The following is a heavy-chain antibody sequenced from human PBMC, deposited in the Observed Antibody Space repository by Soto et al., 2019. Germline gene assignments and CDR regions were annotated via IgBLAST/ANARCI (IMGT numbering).Heavy chain of an antibody. V-gene: IGHV1-18*04. CDR3: VRDPQRNDY. J-gene: IGHJ4*02. CDR1: GYDFSSYG. CDR2: ISASNGNR. D-gene: IGHD2-2*01. Sequence: VQLVQSGAEVKKPGASVKVSCKASGYDFSSYGISWVRQAPGQGLEWMGWISASNGNRDYAQQFQGRVTMTSDTSRTTAYMELRSLRSDDTAVYYCVRDPQRNDYWGQGTLVNVSS.